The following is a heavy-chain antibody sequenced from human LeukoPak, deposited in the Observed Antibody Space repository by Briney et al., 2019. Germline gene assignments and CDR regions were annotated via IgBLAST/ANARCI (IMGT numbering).Heavy chain of an antibody. Sequence: HTGGSLRLPCAASGFTFSSYDMHWVRQPTGKGLEWVSAIGSAGDPYYPGSVKGRFTISRENAENSLYLQMNSLRVGDTAVYYCAREGGGDRRGAFDIWGQGTMVTVSS. D-gene: IGHD2-21*02. CDR2: IGSAGDP. V-gene: IGHV3-13*05. CDR1: GFTFSSYD. J-gene: IGHJ3*02. CDR3: AREGGGDRRGAFDI.